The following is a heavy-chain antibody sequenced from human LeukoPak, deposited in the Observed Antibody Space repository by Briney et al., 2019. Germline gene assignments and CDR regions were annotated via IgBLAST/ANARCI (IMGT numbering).Heavy chain of an antibody. CDR2: ISYDGSNK. V-gene: IGHV3-30-3*01. D-gene: IGHD6-19*01. Sequence: PAESLSLTCAASGLSFSSYDMHWIRQAPGKGLEWVAVISYDGSNKYYADSVKGRFTISRDNSKNTLYLQMNSLRAEDTAVYYCARDRGISSGWYGDFQHWGQGTLVTVSS. CDR3: ARDRGISSGWYGDFQH. CDR1: GLSFSSYD. J-gene: IGHJ1*01.